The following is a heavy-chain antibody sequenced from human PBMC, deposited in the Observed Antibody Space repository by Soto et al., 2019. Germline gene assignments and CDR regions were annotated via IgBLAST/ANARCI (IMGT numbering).Heavy chain of an antibody. J-gene: IGHJ5*02. CDR3: ARELVTMVRGAHNNWFDP. CDR2: IYYSGST. Sequence: SETLSLTCTVSGGPISSYYWSWIRQPPGKGLEWIGYIYYSGSTNYNPSLKSRVTISVDTSKNQFSLKLSSVTAADTAVYYCARELVTMVRGAHNNWFDPWAREPWSPSPQ. V-gene: IGHV4-59*01. D-gene: IGHD3-10*01. CDR1: GGPISSYY.